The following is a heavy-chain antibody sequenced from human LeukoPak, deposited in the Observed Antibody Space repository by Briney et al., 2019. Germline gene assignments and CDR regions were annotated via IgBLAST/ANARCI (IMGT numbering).Heavy chain of an antibody. Sequence: ASVKVSCKVSGYTLTALSMHWVRQAPGKGLEWMGGFDPEDGETIYAQKFQGRVTMTEDTSTDTAYMELSSLGSEDTAVYYCATGLFIAAADHHDYWGQGTLVTVSS. CDR1: GYTLTALS. V-gene: IGHV1-24*01. D-gene: IGHD6-13*01. CDR3: ATGLFIAAADHHDY. CDR2: FDPEDGET. J-gene: IGHJ4*02.